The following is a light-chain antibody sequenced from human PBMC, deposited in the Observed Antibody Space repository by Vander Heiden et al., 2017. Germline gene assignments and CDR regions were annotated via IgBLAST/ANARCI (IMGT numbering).Light chain of an antibody. CDR2: GAS. Sequence: EIVMTQYPATLSVSTGERATLSCRASQSVSSDLAWYQQKPGQSLRLLIYGASTRATGIPARFSGSGSGTEFTLTISSRQSEDFAVYYCQHDNNCPGTFGQGTQVDIK. V-gene: IGKV3-15*01. J-gene: IGKJ3*01. CDR3: QHDNNCPGT. CDR1: QSVSSD.